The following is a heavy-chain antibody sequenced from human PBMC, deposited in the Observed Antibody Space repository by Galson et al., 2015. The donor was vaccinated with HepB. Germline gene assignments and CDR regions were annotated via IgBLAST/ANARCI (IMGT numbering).Heavy chain of an antibody. CDR3: ARDWAYGSGFDARIA. J-gene: IGHJ5*02. D-gene: IGHD3-10*01. Sequence: SLRLSCAASGFTVSSNYMSWVRQAPGKGLEWVSVIYSGGSTYYADSVKGRFTTSRDNSKNTLYLQMNSLRAEDTAVYYCARDWAYGSGFDARIAWGQGTLVTVSS. CDR1: GFTVSSNY. V-gene: IGHV3-66*01. CDR2: IYSGGST.